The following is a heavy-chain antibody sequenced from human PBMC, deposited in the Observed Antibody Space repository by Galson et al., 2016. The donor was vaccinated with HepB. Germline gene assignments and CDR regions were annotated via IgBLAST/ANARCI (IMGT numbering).Heavy chain of an antibody. CDR3: ARHFRGSYVTVLQFDS. CDR2: IYPVDSDT. V-gene: IGHV5-51*01. CDR1: GYNFSHYW. D-gene: IGHD1-26*01. J-gene: IGHJ4*02. Sequence: QSGAEVTKPGESLKISCKGSGYNFSHYWIAWVRQMPGKGLEWMGIIYPVDSDTRYSPSFQGQVTISTAKSITTAYLQLSSLKPSDTAMYYCARHFRGSYVTVLQFDSWGQGTLVTVSS.